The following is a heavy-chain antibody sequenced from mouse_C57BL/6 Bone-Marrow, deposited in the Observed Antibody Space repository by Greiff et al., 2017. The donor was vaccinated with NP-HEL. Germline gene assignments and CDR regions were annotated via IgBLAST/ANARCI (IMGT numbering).Heavy chain of an antibody. J-gene: IGHJ4*01. D-gene: IGHD3-2*02. CDR2: ISSGGSYT. CDR3: ARRGSGYYAMVY. V-gene: IGHV5-6*01. CDR1: GFTFSSYG. Sequence: EVKLMESGGDLVKPGGSLKLSCAASGFTFSSYGMSWVRQTPDKRLEWVATISSGGSYTYYPDSVKGRFTISRDNAKNTLYLQMSSLKSEDTAMYYCARRGSGYYAMVYWGQGTSVTVSS.